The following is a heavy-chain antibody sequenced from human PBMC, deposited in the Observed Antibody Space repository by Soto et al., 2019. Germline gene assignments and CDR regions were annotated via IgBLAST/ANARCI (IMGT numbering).Heavy chain of an antibody. V-gene: IGHV1-18*01. CDR3: ARGGTQIDY. J-gene: IGHJ4*02. Sequence: QVHLVQSGAEVKKPGASVKVSCTASGYTFTNFGISWVRQAPGQGLEWMGWISAYNGNTNYAQKFQGRVTMTTETSTRTAYMELRRLRSDNTAVYYCARGGTQIDYWGQGTPVTVSS. CDR2: ISAYNGNT. CDR1: GYTFTNFG. D-gene: IGHD3-16*01.